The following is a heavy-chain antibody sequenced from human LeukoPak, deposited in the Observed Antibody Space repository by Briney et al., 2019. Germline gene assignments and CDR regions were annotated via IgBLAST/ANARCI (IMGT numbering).Heavy chain of an antibody. CDR2: INPNNGDS. V-gene: IGHV1-8*03. CDR1: GYTFTNYH. CDR3: ARTTSFTASGSDY. Sequence: GASVKVSCKASGYTFTNYHINWVRQATGQGLEWVGWINPNNGDSGFAQKFQARVTITRDTAMTTAYMELSSLTSEDTAIYFCARTTSFTASGSDYWGQGTLVTVSS. D-gene: IGHD1-1*01. J-gene: IGHJ4*02.